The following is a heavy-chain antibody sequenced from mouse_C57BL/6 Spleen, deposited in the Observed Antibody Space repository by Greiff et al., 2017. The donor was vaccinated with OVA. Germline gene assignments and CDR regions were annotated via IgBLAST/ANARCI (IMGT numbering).Heavy chain of an antibody. CDR2: IDPSDSYT. CDR3: ARERDFYY. J-gene: IGHJ3*01. V-gene: IGHV1-50*01. CDR1: GYTFTSYW. Sequence: QVQLQQPGAELVKPGASVKLSCKASGYTFTSYWMQWVKQRPGQGLEWIGEIDPSDSYTNYNQKFKGKATLTVDTSSSTAYMQLSSLTSEDSAVYCCARERDFYYWGQGTLVTVSA.